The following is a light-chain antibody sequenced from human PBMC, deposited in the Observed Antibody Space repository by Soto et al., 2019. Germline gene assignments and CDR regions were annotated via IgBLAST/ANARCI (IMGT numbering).Light chain of an antibody. J-gene: IGKJ2*01. CDR1: QSLVHSNGNTY. V-gene: IGKV2-30*02. CDR3: MQGTHWPYT. CDR2: MVS. Sequence: DVVMTQSPLSLSVSLGQPASISCRSSQSLVHSNGNTYSSWFQQRPGQSPQLLIYMVSIRASGVPDRFSGSGSGSDFTLKISRVEAEDVGVYYCMQGTHWPYTFGQGTKLGIK.